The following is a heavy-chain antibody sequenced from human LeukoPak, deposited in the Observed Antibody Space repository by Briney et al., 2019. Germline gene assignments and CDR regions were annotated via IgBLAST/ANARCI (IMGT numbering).Heavy chain of an antibody. J-gene: IGHJ4*02. V-gene: IGHV3-48*03. CDR3: AREWRGSGSSD. CDR1: GFTFSSYE. D-gene: IGHD3-10*01. Sequence: PGGSLRLSCAASGFTFSSYEMNWVRQAPGKGLEWVSYISSGSTIYYADSVKGRFTISRDNAKNSLYLQMNSLRAEDTAVYYCAREWRGSGSSDWGQGTLVTVSS. CDR2: ISSGSTI.